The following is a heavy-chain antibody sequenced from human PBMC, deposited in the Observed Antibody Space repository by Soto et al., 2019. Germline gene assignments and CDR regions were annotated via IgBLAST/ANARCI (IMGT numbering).Heavy chain of an antibody. J-gene: IGHJ5*02. Sequence: QVQLQEWGAGLLKPSETLSLTCAVYGGSFSGYYWTWIRQPPGKGLEWIGEINHSGATNYSPSLKSRVTISVDTSRNQFSLKLNSVTAADTAVYYCAKPGDERYNWFDPWGRGILVTVSS. CDR1: GGSFSGYY. V-gene: IGHV4-34*02. CDR2: INHSGAT. CDR3: AKPGDERYNWFDP. D-gene: IGHD3-16*01.